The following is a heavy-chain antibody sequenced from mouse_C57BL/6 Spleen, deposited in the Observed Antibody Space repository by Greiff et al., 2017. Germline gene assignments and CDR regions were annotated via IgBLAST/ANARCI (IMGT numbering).Heavy chain of an antibody. CDR3: ARGGDGRDFGDAMDY. J-gene: IGHJ4*01. CDR1: GYTFTSYW. Sequence: VQLQQPGAELVMPGASVKLSCKASGYTFTSYWMHWVKQRPGQGLEWIGKIDPSDSYTNYNQKFKGKSTLTVDKSSSTAYMQLSRLTYEDSAVYYRARGGDGRDFGDAMDYWGQGTSVTVSS. CDR2: IDPSDSYT. V-gene: IGHV1-69*01. D-gene: IGHD1-1*01.